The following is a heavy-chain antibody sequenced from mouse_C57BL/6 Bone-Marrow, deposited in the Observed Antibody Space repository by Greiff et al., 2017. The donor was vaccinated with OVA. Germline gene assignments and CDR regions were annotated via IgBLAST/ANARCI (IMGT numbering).Heavy chain of an antibody. CDR1: RYSFTSYY. CDR2: IYPGSGNT. J-gene: IGHJ4*01. Sequence: VQLQQSGPELVKPGASVKISCKASRYSFTSYYIHWVKQRPGQGLEWIGWIYPGSGNTKYNEKFKGKATLTADTSSSTAYMQLSSLTSEDSAVYYCAREGLYYGNFYAMDYWGQGTSVTVSS. CDR3: AREGLYYGNFYAMDY. D-gene: IGHD2-1*01. V-gene: IGHV1-66*01.